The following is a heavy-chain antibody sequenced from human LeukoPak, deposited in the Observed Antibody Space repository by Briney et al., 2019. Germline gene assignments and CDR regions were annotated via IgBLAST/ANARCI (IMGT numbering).Heavy chain of an antibody. D-gene: IGHD3-22*01. CDR3: ARGYSDGTGYYYPSFDY. Sequence: SETLSLTCTVSGGSMSVYYWNWVRQSAGKGLEWIGRMHSSGSTNYNPSLKSRVTMSIDTSEKQFSLKLRSVTAADTALYFCARGYSDGTGYYYPSFDYWGQGVLATVSS. V-gene: IGHV4-4*07. J-gene: IGHJ4*02. CDR2: MHSSGST. CDR1: GGSMSVYY.